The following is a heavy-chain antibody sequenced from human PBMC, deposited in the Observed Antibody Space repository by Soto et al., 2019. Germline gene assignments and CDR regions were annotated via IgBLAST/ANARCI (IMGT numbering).Heavy chain of an antibody. CDR1: GDTISTGGYT. D-gene: IGHD3-10*01. CDR3: ARGTLRGVHWFDP. J-gene: IGHJ5*02. V-gene: IGHV4-30-2*01. Sequence: PSETLSLTCDVSGDTISTGGYTWAWIRQPPGKALEWIGHTYHSGNPYYNPSLKNRVIISVDRSKNQFSLKLSSVTAADTAVYYCARGTLRGVHWFDPWGQGTLVTVSS. CDR2: TYHSGNP.